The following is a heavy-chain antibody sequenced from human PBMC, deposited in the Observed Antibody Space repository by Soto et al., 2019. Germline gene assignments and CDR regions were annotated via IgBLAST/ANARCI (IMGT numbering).Heavy chain of an antibody. V-gene: IGHV3-21*01. D-gene: IGHD4-17*01. J-gene: IGHJ4*02. CDR1: GFTFSSYS. CDR2: ISSSSSYI. Sequence: EVQLVESGGGLVKPGGSLRLSCAASGFTFSSYSMNWVRQAPGKGLEWVSSISSSSSYIYYADSVKGRFTISRDNAKNSLYLQMNSLRAEDTAVYYCARETTVTTHSDYWGQGTLVTVSS. CDR3: ARETTVTTHSDY.